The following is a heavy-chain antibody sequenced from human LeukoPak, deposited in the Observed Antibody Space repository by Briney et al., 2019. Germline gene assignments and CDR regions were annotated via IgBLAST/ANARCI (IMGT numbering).Heavy chain of an antibody. Sequence: PSETLSLTCTVSGGSISRGDYYWSWIRQPPGKGLEWIGYIYYSGSTDYNPSLKSRVTISVDTSKNQFSLKLSSVTAADTAVYYCARGKSKFDYWGQGTLVTVSS. V-gene: IGHV4-30-4*01. CDR1: GGSISRGDYY. J-gene: IGHJ4*02. CDR2: IYYSGST. CDR3: ARGKSKFDY.